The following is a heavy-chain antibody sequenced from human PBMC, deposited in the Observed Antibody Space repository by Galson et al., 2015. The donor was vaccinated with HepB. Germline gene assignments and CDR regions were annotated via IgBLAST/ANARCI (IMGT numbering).Heavy chain of an antibody. Sequence: SVKVSCKVSGYTLTELSMHWVRQAPGKGLEWMGGFGPEDGETIYAQKFQGRVTMTEDTSTDTAYMELSSLRSEDTAVYYCATTNDVVVTAIFFGALAFDIWGQGTMVTVSS. V-gene: IGHV1-24*01. D-gene: IGHD2-21*02. CDR2: FGPEDGET. CDR1: GYTLTELS. J-gene: IGHJ3*02. CDR3: ATTNDVVVTAIFFGALAFDI.